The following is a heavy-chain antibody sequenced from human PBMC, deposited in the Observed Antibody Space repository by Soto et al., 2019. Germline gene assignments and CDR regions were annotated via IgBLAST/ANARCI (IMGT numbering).Heavy chain of an antibody. D-gene: IGHD3-22*01. CDR1: GDSISSYY. CDR3: ALRSMAVVPEY. Sequence: QVQLQESGPGLVKPSETLSLTCAVSGDSISSYYCMWIRQPPGKGLESIGYLYYGRSANYNPSLKSRVTSSVDTSTNQCSLTLSSMTAEDTAVYYCALRSMAVVPEYWGQGTLVTVSS. J-gene: IGHJ4*02. V-gene: IGHV4-59*01. CDR2: LYYGRSA.